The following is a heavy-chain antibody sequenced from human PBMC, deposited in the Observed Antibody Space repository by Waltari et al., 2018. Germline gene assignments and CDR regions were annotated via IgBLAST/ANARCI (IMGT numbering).Heavy chain of an antibody. V-gene: IGHV1-69*01. CDR1: GGTFSSYA. J-gene: IGHJ4*02. CDR2: SIPIFGTA. D-gene: IGHD6-13*01. Sequence: QVQLVQSGAEVKKPGSSVKVSCKASGGTFSSYAISWVRQAPGQGLEWLGGSIPIFGTANYAQKVQGRVTITADEPTSTAYMELSSLRSEDTAVYYCARESPFTAGRTPLDYWGQGTLVTVSS. CDR3: ARESPFTAGRTPLDY.